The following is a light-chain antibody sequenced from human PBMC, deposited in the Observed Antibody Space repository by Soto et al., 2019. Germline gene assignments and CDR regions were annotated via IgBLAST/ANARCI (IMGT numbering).Light chain of an antibody. CDR1: KLGDKY. CDR3: QAWDSSTAV. V-gene: IGLV3-1*01. J-gene: IGLJ1*01. Sequence: SYELTQPPSVSVSPVQTASITCSGDKLGDKYACWYQQKPGQSPVLVIYQDSKRPSGIPERFSGSNSGNTATLTISGTQAMYEADYYCQAWDSSTAVFGTGTKLTVL. CDR2: QDS.